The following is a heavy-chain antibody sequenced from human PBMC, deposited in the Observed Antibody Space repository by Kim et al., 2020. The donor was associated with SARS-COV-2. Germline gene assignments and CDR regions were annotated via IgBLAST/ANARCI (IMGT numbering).Heavy chain of an antibody. CDR3: AKGSGSYYSYFDD. Sequence: ADSGKGRSTISRDNSKHTRELQMNSLRAEDTAVYYWAKGSGSYYSYFDDWGQGTLVTVSS. D-gene: IGHD3-10*01. J-gene: IGHJ4*02. V-gene: IGHV3-30*02.